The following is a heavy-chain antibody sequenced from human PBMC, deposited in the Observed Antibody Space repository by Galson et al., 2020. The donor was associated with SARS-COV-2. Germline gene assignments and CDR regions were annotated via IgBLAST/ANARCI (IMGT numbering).Heavy chain of an antibody. Sequence: SETLSLTCTVSGGSIRSNAYYWGWIRQPPGKGLEWIGSIYYIGSINSRGSTYYNPSLKSRVTISVDTSKNQFSLKLTSVTAADTAVYYCARFVSSGHTHTWDPWGQGTLVTVSA. CDR2: INSRGST. CDR3: ARFVSSGHTHTWDP. V-gene: IGHV4-39*01. J-gene: IGHJ5*02. D-gene: IGHD6-19*01. CDR1: GGSIRSNAYY.